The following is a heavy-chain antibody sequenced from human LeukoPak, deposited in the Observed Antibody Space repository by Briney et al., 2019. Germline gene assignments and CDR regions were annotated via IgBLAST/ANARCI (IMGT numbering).Heavy chain of an antibody. CDR3: AKTARYSSSCLDY. Sequence: GGSLRLSCAASGFTFSSYAMSWVRQAPGKGLEWVSGLSGSGGSKYYADSVKGRVTISRDNSKNTLYLQMNSLRAEDTAVYYCAKTARYSSSCLDYWGQGNLVTVSS. J-gene: IGHJ4*02. CDR1: GFTFSSYA. CDR2: LSGSGGSK. V-gene: IGHV3-23*01. D-gene: IGHD6-13*01.